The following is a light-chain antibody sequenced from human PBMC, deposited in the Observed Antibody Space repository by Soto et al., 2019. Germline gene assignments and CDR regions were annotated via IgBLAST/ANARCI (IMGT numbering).Light chain of an antibody. CDR2: AAS. CDR1: QSISNY. J-gene: IGKJ5*01. CDR3: QQTYSGLVT. Sequence: DIQMTQSPSSLSASVGDRVTITCRASQSISNYLKWYQQKPGKAPKLLIYAASSLQSGVPPRFSGSESGTDFTLTISSLQPEDFATYYCQQTYSGLVTFGQGTRLEIK. V-gene: IGKV1-39*01.